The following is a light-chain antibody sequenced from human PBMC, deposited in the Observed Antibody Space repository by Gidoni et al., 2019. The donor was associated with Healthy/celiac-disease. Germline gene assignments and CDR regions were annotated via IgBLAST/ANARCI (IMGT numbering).Light chain of an antibody. CDR1: QSVSSSY. J-gene: IGKJ2*01. CDR3: QQYGSSPYT. CDR2: GAS. V-gene: IGKV3-20*01. Sequence: EIGLTQSPGTLSVAPGERATLSCSASQSVSSSYLDWDQQKPGQAPMLLIYGASSRATGIPDRFSCSGSGTDFTLTISRLEPEDFAVYYCQQYGSSPYTFGQGTKLEIK.